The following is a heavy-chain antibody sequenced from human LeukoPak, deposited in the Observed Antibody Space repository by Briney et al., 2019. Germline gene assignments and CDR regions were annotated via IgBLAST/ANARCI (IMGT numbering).Heavy chain of an antibody. CDR3: AKDPMVRGLTYDS. V-gene: IGHV3-23*01. D-gene: IGHD3-10*01. CDR2: ISGSGGST. CDR1: GFTFSSYS. J-gene: IGHJ4*02. Sequence: PGGSLRLSCAASGFTFSSYSMNWVHQAPGKGLEWVSAISGSGGSTYYADSVKGRFTISRDNSKNTLYLQMNSLRAEDTAVYYCAKDPMVRGLTYDSWGQGTLVTVSS.